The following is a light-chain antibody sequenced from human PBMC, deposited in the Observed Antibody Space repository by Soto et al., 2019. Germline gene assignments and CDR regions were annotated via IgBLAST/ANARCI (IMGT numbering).Light chain of an antibody. J-gene: IGKJ1*01. CDR2: WAS. V-gene: IGKV4-1*01. Sequence: DIVMTQSPDYLAVSLGERATINCKSSQSVLYSSNNKNYLAWYQQKPGQPPKLLIYWASTRESGVPDRFSGSGSGTDFTLTISSLQAEDVAVYHCQQYYSIPRTFGQGTKVEIK. CDR3: QQYYSIPRT. CDR1: QSVLYSSNNKNY.